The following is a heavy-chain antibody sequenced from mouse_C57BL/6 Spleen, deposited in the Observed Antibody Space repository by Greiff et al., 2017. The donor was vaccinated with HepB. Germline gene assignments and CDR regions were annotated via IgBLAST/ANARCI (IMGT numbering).Heavy chain of an antibody. Sequence: EVQVVESGGGLVKPGGSLKLSCAASGFTFSDYGMNWVRQAPEKGLEWVAYISSGSSTIYYADTVKGRFTISRDIAKNTMFLQMTRLRSEDTAMYYCAPVRRRVDYWGQGTSVTVSS. V-gene: IGHV5-17*01. CDR1: GFTFSDYG. D-gene: IGHD2-14*01. CDR3: APVRRRVDY. J-gene: IGHJ4*01. CDR2: ISSGSSTI.